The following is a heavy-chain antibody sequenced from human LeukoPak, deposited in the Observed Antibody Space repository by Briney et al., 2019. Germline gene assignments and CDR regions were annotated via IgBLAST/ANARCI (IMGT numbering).Heavy chain of an antibody. CDR2: ISGSGGST. J-gene: IGHJ4*02. CDR1: GFTFSDYS. Sequence: GGSLRLSCAASGFTFSDYSMNWVRQAPGKGLEWVSAISGSGGSTYYADSVKGRFTISRDNSKNTLYLQMNSLRAEDTAVYYCAKPRSGSYSAYYFDYWGQGTLVTVSS. V-gene: IGHV3-23*01. D-gene: IGHD3-10*01. CDR3: AKPRSGSYSAYYFDY.